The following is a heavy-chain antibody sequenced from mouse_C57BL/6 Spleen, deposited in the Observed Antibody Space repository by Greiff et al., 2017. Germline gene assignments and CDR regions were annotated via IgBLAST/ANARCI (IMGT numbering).Heavy chain of an antibody. V-gene: IGHV1-18*01. J-gene: IGHJ1*03. CDR2: INPNNGGT. CDR3: AREDYYGSSYEGYFDV. Sequence: EVKLQQSGPELVKPGASVKIPCKASGYTFTDYNMDWVKQSHGTSLEWIGDINPNNGGTIYNQKFKGKATLTVDTSSSTAYRELRSLTSEDTAVYYCAREDYYGSSYEGYFDVWGTGTTVTVSS. D-gene: IGHD1-1*01. CDR1: GYTFTDYN.